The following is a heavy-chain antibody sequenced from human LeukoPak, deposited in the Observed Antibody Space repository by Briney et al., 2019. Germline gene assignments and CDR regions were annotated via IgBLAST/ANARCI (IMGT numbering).Heavy chain of an antibody. CDR2: IKQDGSEK. CDR3: ARVRYYGSVPDAFDI. V-gene: IGHV3-7*01. Sequence: GGSLRLSCAASGFTFSSYWMSWVRQAPGKGLEWVANIKQDGSEKYYVDSVKGRFTISRDNAKNSLYLQMNSLRAEDTAVYYCARVRYYGSVPDAFDIWGQGTMVTVSS. J-gene: IGHJ3*02. CDR1: GFTFSSYW. D-gene: IGHD3-10*01.